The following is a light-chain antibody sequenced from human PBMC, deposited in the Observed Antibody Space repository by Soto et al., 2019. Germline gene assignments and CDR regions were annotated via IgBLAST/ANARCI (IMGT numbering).Light chain of an antibody. CDR1: SSDVGTYNY. V-gene: IGLV2-14*03. J-gene: IGLJ2*01. CDR3: SSYTASSTSVI. CDR2: DVS. Sequence: QSALTQPASVSGSPGQSITISCTGTSSDVGTYNYVSWYQQHPGKAPKVMIYDVSNRPSGVSNRFSGSKSGNTVSLAISGLQAEDEADYYCSSYTASSTSVIFGGGTKLTVL.